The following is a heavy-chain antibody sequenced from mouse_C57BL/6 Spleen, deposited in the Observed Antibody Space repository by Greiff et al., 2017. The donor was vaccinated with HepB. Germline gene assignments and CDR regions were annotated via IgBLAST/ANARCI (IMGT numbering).Heavy chain of an antibody. Sequence: LQQSGPELVKPGASVKISCKASGYSFTGYYMNWVKQSPEKSLEWIGEINPSTGGTTYNQKFKAKATLTVDKSSSTAYMQLKSLTSEDSAVYYCARGRVNSYYFDYWGQGTTLTVSS. CDR1: GYSFTGYY. D-gene: IGHD1-3*01. CDR2: INPSTGGT. J-gene: IGHJ2*01. V-gene: IGHV1-42*01. CDR3: ARGRVNSYYFDY.